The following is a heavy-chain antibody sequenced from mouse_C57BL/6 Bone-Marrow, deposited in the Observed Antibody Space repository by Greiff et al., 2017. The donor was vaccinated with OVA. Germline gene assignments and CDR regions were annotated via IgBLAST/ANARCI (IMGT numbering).Heavy chain of an antibody. D-gene: IGHD2-5*01. CDR2: ISDGGSYT. CDR3: APSNYYYAMDY. J-gene: IGHJ4*01. V-gene: IGHV5-4*03. CDR1: GFTFSSYA. Sequence: EVMLVESGGGLVKPGGSLKLSCAASGFTFSSYAMSWVRQTPEKRLEWVATISDGGSYTYYPDNVKGRFTISRDNANNNLYLQMSHLKSEDTAVYYCAPSNYYYAMDYWGQGTSVTVSS.